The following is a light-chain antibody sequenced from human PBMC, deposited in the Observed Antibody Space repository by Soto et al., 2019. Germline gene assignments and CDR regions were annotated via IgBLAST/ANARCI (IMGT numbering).Light chain of an antibody. Sequence: EIVLTQSPGTLSLSPGERATLSCRASQSVSSSYLAWYQQKPGQAPRLRIYGASSRATGIPDRFSGSGSGTDFTLTISRLEPEDFAEYYCQQYGSSPPCAFGQGTKVEIK. V-gene: IGKV3-20*01. J-gene: IGKJ1*01. CDR3: QQYGSSPPCA. CDR1: QSVSSSY. CDR2: GAS.